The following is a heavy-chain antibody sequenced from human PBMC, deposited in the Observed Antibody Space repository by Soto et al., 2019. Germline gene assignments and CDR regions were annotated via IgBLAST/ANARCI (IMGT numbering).Heavy chain of an antibody. CDR2: IKSKTNGGTT. Sequence: GGSVRLSCAASGFTFSNAWMSWVRQAPGKGLEWVGRIKSKTNGGTTDYAAPVKGRLTISRDDSKNTLFLQMSSLKTEDTAVYYCSTDLRLGKNYHSNPYLDFWGQGTLVTVSS. J-gene: IGHJ4*02. V-gene: IGHV3-15*01. D-gene: IGHD3-22*01. CDR1: GFTFSNAW. CDR3: STDLRLGKNYHSNPYLDF.